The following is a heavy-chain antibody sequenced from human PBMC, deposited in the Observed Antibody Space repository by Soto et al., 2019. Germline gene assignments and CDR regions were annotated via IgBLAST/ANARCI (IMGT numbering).Heavy chain of an antibody. Sequence: PGGSLRLPCAASGFTFSDYYMSWIRQAPGKGLEWVSYISSSSSYTNYADSVKGRFTISRDNAKNSLYLQMNSLRAEGTAVYYCASSITKHQFDYWGQGTLVTVSS. CDR3: ASSITKHQFDY. J-gene: IGHJ4*02. CDR2: ISSSSSYT. V-gene: IGHV3-11*06. CDR1: GFTFSDYY.